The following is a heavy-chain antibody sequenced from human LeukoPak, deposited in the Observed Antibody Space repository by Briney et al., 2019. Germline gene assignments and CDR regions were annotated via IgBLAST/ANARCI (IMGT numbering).Heavy chain of an antibody. CDR2: IKSDGSTT. CDR3: SSPSLGPD. V-gene: IGHV3-74*01. CDR1: GFTFSSYW. Sequence: GGSLRLSCVASGFTFSSYWMHWFRQPPGKGLVWISRIKSDGSTTNYADSVKGRFTISRDNAKNTVYLQMNSLRAEDTAVYYCSSPSLGPDWGQGTLVTVSS. J-gene: IGHJ4*02. D-gene: IGHD3-16*01.